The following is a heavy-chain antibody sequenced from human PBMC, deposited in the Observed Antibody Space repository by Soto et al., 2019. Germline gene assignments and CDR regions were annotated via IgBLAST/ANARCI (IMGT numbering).Heavy chain of an antibody. D-gene: IGHD6-19*01. CDR3: AKDLTSAMYSSGWLDV. CDR1: GFTFSSYA. J-gene: IGHJ6*02. Sequence: LRLSCAASGFTFSSYAMTWVRQAPGKGLEWVSTISNSGGSPYYADSVKGRFTISRDNSKNTLYLQMNGLRAEDTALYYCAKDLTSAMYSSGWLDVWGQGTTVTVSS. V-gene: IGHV3-23*01. CDR2: ISNSGGSP.